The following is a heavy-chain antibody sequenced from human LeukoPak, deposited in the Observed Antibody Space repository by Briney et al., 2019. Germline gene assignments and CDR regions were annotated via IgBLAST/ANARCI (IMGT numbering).Heavy chain of an antibody. J-gene: IGHJ5*02. CDR1: GYTFTNYY. CDR3: ARDDPLDKISNGWGP. V-gene: IGHV1-46*01. CDR2: INPSGDST. D-gene: IGHD6-19*01. Sequence: ASVKVSCKASGYTFTNYYIHWVRQAPGQGLEWMGIINPSGDSTSYAQKFQGRVTMTRDTSTSTVYMQLSSLRSEDTAVYYCARDDPLDKISNGWGPWGQGTLVTVSS.